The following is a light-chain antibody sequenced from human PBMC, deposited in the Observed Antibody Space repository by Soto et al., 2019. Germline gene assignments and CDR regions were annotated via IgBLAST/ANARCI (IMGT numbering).Light chain of an antibody. CDR2: DNN. CDR3: ATWDDSLNGVV. CDR1: YPNIGSNT. Sequence: QSVLTQPPSASGTPGQRVTISCSGGYPNIGSNTVNWYHQLPGTAPKLLIYDNNQRPSGVPDRFSGSPSGTSASLAISGLLSEDEADYYCATWDDSLNGVVFGGGTKLTVL. V-gene: IGLV1-44*01. J-gene: IGLJ2*01.